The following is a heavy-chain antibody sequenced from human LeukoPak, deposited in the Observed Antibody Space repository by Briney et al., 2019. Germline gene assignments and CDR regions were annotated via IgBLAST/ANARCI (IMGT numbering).Heavy chain of an antibody. D-gene: IGHD4-17*01. J-gene: IGHJ4*02. Sequence: SETLSLTCTVSGGSISSSSYYWGWIRQPPGKGLEWIGSIYYSGSTYYNPSLKSRVTISVDTSKNQFSLKLSSVTAADTAVYYCARGDYGDYEGYFDYWGQGTLVTVSS. V-gene: IGHV4-39*07. CDR1: GGSISSSSYY. CDR3: ARGDYGDYEGYFDY. CDR2: IYYSGST.